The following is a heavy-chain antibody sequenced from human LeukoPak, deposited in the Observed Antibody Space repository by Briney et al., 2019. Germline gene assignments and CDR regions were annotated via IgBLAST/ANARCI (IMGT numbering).Heavy chain of an antibody. J-gene: IGHJ5*02. CDR2: IYSGGST. CDR1: GFTVSSNY. V-gene: IGHV3-66*01. D-gene: IGHD3-22*01. Sequence: PGGSLRLSCAASGFTVSSNYMSWVRQAPGKGLEWVSVIYSGGSTYYADSVKGRFTISRDNSKNTLYLQMNSLRAEDTAVYYCAREVSPYYYDSSGYYPSWGQGTLVTVSS. CDR3: AREVSPYYYDSSGYYPS.